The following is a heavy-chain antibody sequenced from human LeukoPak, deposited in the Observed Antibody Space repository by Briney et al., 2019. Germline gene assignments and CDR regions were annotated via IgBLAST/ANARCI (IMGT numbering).Heavy chain of an antibody. CDR1: GGSFSGYY. J-gene: IGHJ5*02. D-gene: IGHD2-15*01. V-gene: IGHV4-34*01. CDR2: INHSGST. Sequence: PSETLSLTCAVYGGSFSGYYWSWIRQPPGKGLEWIGEINHSGSTNYNPSHKSRVTISVDTSKNQFSLKLSSVTAADTAVYYCARRNVVVVAATLLNWFDPWGQGTLVTVSS. CDR3: ARRNVVVVAATLLNWFDP.